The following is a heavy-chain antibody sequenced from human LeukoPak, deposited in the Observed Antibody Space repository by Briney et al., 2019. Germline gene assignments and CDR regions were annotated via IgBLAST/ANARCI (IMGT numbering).Heavy chain of an antibody. Sequence: SETLSLTCTVSGYSISSGYYWGWIRQPPGKGLEWIGSIYHSGSTYYNPSLKSRVTISVDTSKNQFSLKLSSVTAADTAVYYCARVVDIAVAGTIAFDIWGQGTMVTVSS. D-gene: IGHD6-19*01. CDR1: GYSISSGYY. CDR3: ARVVDIAVAGTIAFDI. V-gene: IGHV4-38-2*02. CDR2: IYHSGST. J-gene: IGHJ3*02.